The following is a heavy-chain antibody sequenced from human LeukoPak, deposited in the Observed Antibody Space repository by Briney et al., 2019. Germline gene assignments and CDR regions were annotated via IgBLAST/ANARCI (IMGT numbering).Heavy chain of an antibody. Sequence: ASVKISCKTSGYTFTNYVIRWVRQAPGQGLEWVGWTSAYNGNPDYAQKFQGTVTMTTDSSTSTAYMELRSLRSEDTAVYYCARALPADTGYETHDYWGQGTLVTVSS. D-gene: IGHD5-12*01. CDR3: ARALPADTGYETHDY. CDR2: TSAYNGNP. J-gene: IGHJ4*02. CDR1: GYTFTNYV. V-gene: IGHV1-18*01.